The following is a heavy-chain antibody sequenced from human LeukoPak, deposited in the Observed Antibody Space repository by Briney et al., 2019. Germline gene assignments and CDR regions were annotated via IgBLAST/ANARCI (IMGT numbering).Heavy chain of an antibody. CDR1: GDTVCSNSAA. D-gene: IGHD5-18*01. CDR2: TYYRSKWYN. Sequence: SQTLSLTCAVSGDTVCSNSAAWNWIRQSPSRGLEWLGRTYYRSKWYNDYAVSVKSRITINPDTSKNQFSLQLNSVTPEDTAVYYCARDLSGARGYSYGFDFWGQGTLVTVSS. J-gene: IGHJ5*01. CDR3: ARDLSGARGYSYGFDF. V-gene: IGHV6-1*01.